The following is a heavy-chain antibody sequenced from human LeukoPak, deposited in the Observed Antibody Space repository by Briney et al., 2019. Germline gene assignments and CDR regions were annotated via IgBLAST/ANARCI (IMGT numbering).Heavy chain of an antibody. CDR2: IYYSGST. CDR1: GGSISSGGYY. J-gene: IGHJ5*02. Sequence: PSETLSLTCTVSGGSISSGGYYWSWIRQHPGKGLEWIGYIYYSGSTYYNPSLKSRVTISVDTSKNQFSLKLSSVTAADTAVYYCARADTYYYDSSGYPNGFDPWGQGTLVTVSS. V-gene: IGHV4-31*03. D-gene: IGHD3-22*01. CDR3: ARADTYYYDSSGYPNGFDP.